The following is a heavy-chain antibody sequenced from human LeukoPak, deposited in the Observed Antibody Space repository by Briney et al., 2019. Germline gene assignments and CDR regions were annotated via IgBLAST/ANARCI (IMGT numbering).Heavy chain of an antibody. CDR1: DDSITIYY. Sequence: SETLSLTCSVSDDSITIYYWTRIRQPPGKGLEWIGYIDHTGTTNYNPSLNSRVTISRDTSKNHFSLQLSSVTAADTAVYFCARGRVSSSTWHSTYYYHFYMDVWGKGTTVTVSS. D-gene: IGHD4-11*01. CDR3: ARGRVSSSTWHSTYYYHFYMDV. V-gene: IGHV4-59*01. J-gene: IGHJ6*03. CDR2: IDHTGTT.